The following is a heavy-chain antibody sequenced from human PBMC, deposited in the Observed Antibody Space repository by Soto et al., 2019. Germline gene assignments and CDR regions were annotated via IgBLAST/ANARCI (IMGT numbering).Heavy chain of an antibody. V-gene: IGHV1-69*02. Sequence: SVKVSCKASGDTFSFYTINWVRQAPGQGLEWMGRIIPILGIANYAQKFQGRVTITADKSTSTAYMELSSLRSEDTAVYYCARSPFSTMDFDYWGQGTLVTVSS. CDR3: ARSPFSTMDFDY. D-gene: IGHD3-10*01. J-gene: IGHJ4*02. CDR1: GDTFSFYT. CDR2: IIPILGIA.